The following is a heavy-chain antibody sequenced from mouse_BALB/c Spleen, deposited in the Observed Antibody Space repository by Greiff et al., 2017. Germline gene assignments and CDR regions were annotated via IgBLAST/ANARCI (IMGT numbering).Heavy chain of an antibody. CDR2: IDPANGNT. D-gene: IGHD1-1*01. CDR1: GFNIKDTY. Sequence: EVQLQQSGAELVKPGASVKLSCTASGFNIKDTYMHWVKQRPEQGLEWIGRIDPANGNTKYDPKFQGKATITADTSSNTAYLQLSSLTSEDTAVYYCARDYGSSYQAWFAYWGQGTLVTVSA. J-gene: IGHJ3*01. V-gene: IGHV14-3*02. CDR3: ARDYGSSYQAWFAY.